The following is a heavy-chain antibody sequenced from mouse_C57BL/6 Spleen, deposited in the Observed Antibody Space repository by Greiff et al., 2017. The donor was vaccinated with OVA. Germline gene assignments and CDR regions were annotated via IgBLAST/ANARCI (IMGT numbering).Heavy chain of an antibody. D-gene: IGHD2-4*01. Sequence: QVQLQQPGAELVKPGASVKMSCKASGYTFTSYWITWVKQRPGQGLEWIGDIYPGSGSTNYNEKFKSKATLTVDTSSSTAYMQLSSLTSEDSAVYYCARGGYDYDAGFDYWGKGTTLTVSS. J-gene: IGHJ2*01. CDR3: ARGGYDYDAGFDY. V-gene: IGHV1-55*01. CDR2: IYPGSGST. CDR1: GYTFTSYW.